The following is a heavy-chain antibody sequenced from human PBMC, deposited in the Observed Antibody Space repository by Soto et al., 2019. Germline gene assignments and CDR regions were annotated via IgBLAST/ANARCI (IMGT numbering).Heavy chain of an antibody. CDR2: INHSGST. CDR3: ARIQRGYSYAYRASWYFDL. J-gene: IGHJ2*01. Sequence: QVQLQQWGAGLLKPSEPLSLTCAVYGGSFSAYYWSWIRQPPGKGLAWIGEINHSGSTNYNQSLKSRVTISVDTSKNQFALKLSSVTAADTAVYYCARIQRGYSYAYRASWYFDLWGRGTLVTVSS. V-gene: IGHV4-34*01. CDR1: GGSFSAYY. D-gene: IGHD5-18*01.